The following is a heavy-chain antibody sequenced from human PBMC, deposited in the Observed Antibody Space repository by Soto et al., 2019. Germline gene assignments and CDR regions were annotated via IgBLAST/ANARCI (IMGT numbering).Heavy chain of an antibody. CDR2: IYSGGST. CDR3: ARVIPPITILY. CDR1: GFTVSSNY. J-gene: IGHJ4*02. V-gene: IGHV3-53*01. D-gene: IGHD3-3*01. Sequence: EVQLVESGGGLIQPGGSLRLSCAASGFTVSSNYMSWVRQAPGKGLEWVSVIYSGGSTYYADSVKGRFTISRDNSKNTLYRQMNSLRAEDTAVYYCARVIPPITILYWGQGTLVTVSS.